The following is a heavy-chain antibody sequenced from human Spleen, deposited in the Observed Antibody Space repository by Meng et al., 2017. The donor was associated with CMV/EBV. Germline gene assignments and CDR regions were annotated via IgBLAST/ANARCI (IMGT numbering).Heavy chain of an antibody. D-gene: IGHD2-21*02. V-gene: IGHV1-69*08. CDR2: IVPYYGTT. CDR3: ARGGFSRTEYGGDWGLDAFDI. Sequence: SVKVSCKASGGNLNSYTIAWVRQVLGQGLEWMGRIVPYYGTTDYAQKFQGRFTLTADKSTGTAYMELSSLRSEDTAIYYCARGGFSRTEYGGDWGLDAFDIWGQGTMVTVSS. CDR1: GGNLNSYT. J-gene: IGHJ3*02.